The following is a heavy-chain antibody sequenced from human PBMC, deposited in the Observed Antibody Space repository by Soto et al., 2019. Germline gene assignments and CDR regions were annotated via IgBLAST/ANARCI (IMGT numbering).Heavy chain of an antibody. J-gene: IGHJ4*02. D-gene: IGHD4-17*01. Sequence: EVQLVESGGGLVKPGGSLRLSCAASGFTFSSYSMNWVRQAPGKGLEWVSSISSSSSYIYYADSVKGRFTISRDNAKNSLYLQMNSLRAEDTAVYYCARWDDGDYAFDYWGQGTLVTVS. CDR3: ARWDDGDYAFDY. CDR2: ISSSSSYI. CDR1: GFTFSSYS. V-gene: IGHV3-21*01.